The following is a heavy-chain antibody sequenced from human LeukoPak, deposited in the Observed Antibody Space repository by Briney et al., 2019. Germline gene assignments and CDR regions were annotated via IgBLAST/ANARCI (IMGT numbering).Heavy chain of an antibody. J-gene: IGHJ5*02. V-gene: IGHV3-48*04. CDR2: ISSSSSTI. D-gene: IGHD3-16*01. Sequence: PGGSLRLSCAASGFTFSSYSMNWVPQAPGKGLEWVSYISSSSSTIYYADSVKGRFIISRDNAKNSLYLQMNSLRAEDTAVYYCARESRPMITFGGVIAPWGQGTLVTVSS. CDR3: ARESRPMITFGGVIAP. CDR1: GFTFSSYS.